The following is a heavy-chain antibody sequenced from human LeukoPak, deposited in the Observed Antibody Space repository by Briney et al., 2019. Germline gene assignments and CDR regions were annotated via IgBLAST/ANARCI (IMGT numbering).Heavy chain of an antibody. Sequence: PSETLSLTCTVSGFSISNSAYYWGWVRLSPGKGLEWIGSFYYNGNTYYSTSFQSRAIVSADTSQNQFYLEMTSVTTADTALYSCASQRATLGSTYYYMDVWGKGTTVIVS. V-gene: IGHV4-39*07. J-gene: IGHJ6*03. CDR2: FYYNGNT. CDR3: ASQRATLGSTYYYMDV. D-gene: IGHD3-16*01. CDR1: GFSISNSAYY.